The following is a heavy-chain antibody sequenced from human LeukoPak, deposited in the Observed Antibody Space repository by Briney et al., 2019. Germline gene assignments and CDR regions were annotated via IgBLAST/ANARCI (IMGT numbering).Heavy chain of an antibody. V-gene: IGHV3-9*01. J-gene: IGHJ3*02. CDR2: ISWNSGSI. CDR1: GFTFDDYA. CDR3: AKDTDTAMVMENAFDI. D-gene: IGHD5-18*01. Sequence: GRSLRLSCAASGFTFDDYATHWVRQAPGKGLEWVSGISWNSGSIGYADSVKGRFTISRDNAKNSLYLQMNSLRAEDTALYYCAKDTDTAMVMENAFDIWGQGTMATVSS.